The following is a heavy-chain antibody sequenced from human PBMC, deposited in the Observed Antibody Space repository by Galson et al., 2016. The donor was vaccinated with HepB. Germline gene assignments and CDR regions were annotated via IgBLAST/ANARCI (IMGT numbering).Heavy chain of an antibody. V-gene: IGHV3-9*01. CDR3: VKASSGSYWDDYFDS. CDR2: ISWNSGRT. Sequence: SLRLSCAASGFTFDDYAMHWVRQAPGKGLEWVSGISWNSGRTGHADSVKGRFTISRDNAKNSLYLQMNSLGTEDTAFYYCVKASSGSYWDDYFDSWGQGTPVTVSS. CDR1: GFTFDDYA. D-gene: IGHD1-26*01. J-gene: IGHJ4*02.